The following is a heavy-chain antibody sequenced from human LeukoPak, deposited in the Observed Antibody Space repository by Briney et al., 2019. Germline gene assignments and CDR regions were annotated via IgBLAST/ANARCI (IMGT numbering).Heavy chain of an antibody. CDR1: GFTFSSYS. Sequence: GGSLRLSCAASGFTFSSYSMKWVRQAPGKGLEWVSYISSSSSTIYYADSVKGRFTISRDNAKNSLYLQMNSLRDADTAVYYCARGGGTYSSDYWGQGTLVTVPS. D-gene: IGHD1-26*01. CDR2: ISSSSSTI. V-gene: IGHV3-48*02. J-gene: IGHJ4*02. CDR3: ARGGGTYSSDY.